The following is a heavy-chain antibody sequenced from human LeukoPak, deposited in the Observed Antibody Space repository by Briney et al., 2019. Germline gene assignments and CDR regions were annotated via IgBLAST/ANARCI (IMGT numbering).Heavy chain of an antibody. CDR2: IYYSGST. D-gene: IGHD5-18*01. CDR3: ARSRGYSYGTTFLDY. J-gene: IGHJ4*02. Sequence: KPSETLSLTCTVSGGSISSGDYYWSWIRQPPGKGLEWIVYIYYSGSTYYNPSLKSRVTISVDTSKNQFSLKLSSVTAADTAVYYCARSRGYSYGTTFLDYWGQGTLVTVSS. CDR1: GGSISSGDYY. V-gene: IGHV4-30-4*01.